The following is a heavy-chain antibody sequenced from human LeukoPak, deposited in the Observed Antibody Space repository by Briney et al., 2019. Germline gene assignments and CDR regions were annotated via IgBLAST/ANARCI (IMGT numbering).Heavy chain of an antibody. CDR3: ARDCGGDCSDAFDI. CDR2: IYSGGSI. D-gene: IGHD2-21*02. J-gene: IGHJ3*02. CDR1: GFTVSSNY. Sequence: PGGSLRLSCAASGFTVSSNYMSWVRQPPGKGLEWVSVIYSGGSIYYADSVMGRFTISRDNSKNTLYLQMNSLRAEDTAVYYCARDCGGDCSDAFDIWGQGTMVTVSS. V-gene: IGHV3-53*01.